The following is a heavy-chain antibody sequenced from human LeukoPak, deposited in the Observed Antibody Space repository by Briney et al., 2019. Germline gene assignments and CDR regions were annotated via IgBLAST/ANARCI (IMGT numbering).Heavy chain of an antibody. J-gene: IGHJ4*02. CDR3: AGRRDYLDE. CDR2: IYTSGST. CDR1: GGSISSSSYY. Sequence: PSETLSLTCTVSGGSISSSSYYWSWIRQPAGKGLEWIGRIYTSGSTNYNPSLKSRVTMSVDTSKNQFSLKLSSVTAADTAVYYCAGRRDYLDEWGQGTLVTVSS. V-gene: IGHV4-61*02.